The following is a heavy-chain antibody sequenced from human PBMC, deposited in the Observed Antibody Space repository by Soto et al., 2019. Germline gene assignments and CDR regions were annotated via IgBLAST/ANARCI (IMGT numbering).Heavy chain of an antibody. CDR3: VRDTIRASVAASLDY. CDR1: GFTFSTYE. CDR2: ISVSGNII. Sequence: PGGSLRLSCAASGFTFSTYEFNWVRQAPGRGLEWISYISVSGNIIKYADSVKGRFTISRDNAENSLHLHMSSLRVDDTAVYFCVRDTIRASVAASLDYWGQGTQVTVSS. D-gene: IGHD2-15*01. V-gene: IGHV3-48*03. J-gene: IGHJ4*02.